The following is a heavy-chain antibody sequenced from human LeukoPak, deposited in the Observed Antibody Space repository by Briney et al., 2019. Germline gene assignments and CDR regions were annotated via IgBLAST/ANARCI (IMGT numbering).Heavy chain of an antibody. V-gene: IGHV4-59*12. CDR2: IYYSGST. CDR1: GGSISNYY. Sequence: PSETLSLTCTVSGGSISNYYWSWIRQPPGKGLEWIGYIYYSGSTNYNPSLKSRVTISVDTSKNQFSLRLSSVTAADTAVYYCARGKWDGSDNSLDYWGQGTLVTVSS. D-gene: IGHD1-26*01. J-gene: IGHJ4*02. CDR3: ARGKWDGSDNSLDY.